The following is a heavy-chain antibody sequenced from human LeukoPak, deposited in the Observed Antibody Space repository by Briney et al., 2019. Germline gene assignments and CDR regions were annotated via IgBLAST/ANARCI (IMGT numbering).Heavy chain of an antibody. D-gene: IGHD3-10*01. CDR3: ARRLAYGSAPMDV. CDR1: GGTFSSYA. J-gene: IGHJ6*02. CDR2: IIPILGIA. V-gene: IGHV1-69*04. Sequence: SVKVSCKASGGTFSSYAISWVRQAPGQGLEWMGRIIPILGIANYAQKFQGRVTLTADKPPRTAYMELSSLRSEDTAVYYCARRLAYGSAPMDVWGQGTTVTVSS.